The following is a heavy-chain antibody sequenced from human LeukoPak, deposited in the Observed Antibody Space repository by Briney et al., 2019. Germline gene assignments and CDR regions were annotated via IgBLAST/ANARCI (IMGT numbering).Heavy chain of an antibody. CDR3: ARVYDILTGYFAFDI. CDR2: IYYSGST. Sequence: SETLSLTCTVSGCSISSYYWSWIRQPPGKGLEWIGYIYYSGSTNYNPSLKSRVTISVDTSKNQFSLKLSSVTAADTAVYYCARVYDILTGYFAFDIWGQGTMVTVSS. D-gene: IGHD3-9*01. CDR1: GCSISSYY. V-gene: IGHV4-59*01. J-gene: IGHJ3*02.